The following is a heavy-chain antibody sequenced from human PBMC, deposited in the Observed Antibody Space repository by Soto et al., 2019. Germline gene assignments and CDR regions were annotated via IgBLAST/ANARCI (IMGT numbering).Heavy chain of an antibody. V-gene: IGHV1-3*01. Sequence: GASVKVSCKASGYTFTSYGMNWVRQAPGRGLEWMGWINAGNGNTKYSQKFQGRVTITRDTSASTAYMELSSLRSEDTAVYYCASEHYYYYGMDVWGQGTTVTVSS. CDR2: INAGNGNT. CDR1: GYTFTSYG. CDR3: ASEHYYYYGMDV. J-gene: IGHJ6*02.